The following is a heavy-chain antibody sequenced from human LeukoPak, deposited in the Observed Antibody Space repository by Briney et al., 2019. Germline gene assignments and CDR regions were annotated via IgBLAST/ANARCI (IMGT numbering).Heavy chain of an antibody. CDR1: GFTVTTND. V-gene: IGHV3-53*01. CDR3: ARGVEPLAANTLAY. J-gene: IGHJ4*02. CDR2: LESDGNT. D-gene: IGHD1-14*01. Sequence: GGSLRLSCAASGFTVTTNDMTWVRQAPGKGLEWVSVLESDGNTKYADSVQGRFTISRDNSKNTLYLEMNSLSPDDTAVYYCARGVEPLAANTLAYWGQGTLVTVVS.